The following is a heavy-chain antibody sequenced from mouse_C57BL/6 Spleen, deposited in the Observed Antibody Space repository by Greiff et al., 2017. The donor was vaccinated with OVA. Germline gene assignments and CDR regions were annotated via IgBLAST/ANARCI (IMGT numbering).Heavy chain of an antibody. CDR2: IYPRSGNT. Sequence: QVQLKQSGAELARPGASVKLSCKASGYTFTSYGISWVKQRTGQGLEWIGEIYPRSGNTSYNEKFKGKATLTADKSSSTAYMELRSLTSEDSAVYFCARDSNLYYFDYWGQGTTLTVSS. CDR3: ARDSNLYYFDY. J-gene: IGHJ2*01. D-gene: IGHD2-5*01. V-gene: IGHV1-81*01. CDR1: GYTFTSYG.